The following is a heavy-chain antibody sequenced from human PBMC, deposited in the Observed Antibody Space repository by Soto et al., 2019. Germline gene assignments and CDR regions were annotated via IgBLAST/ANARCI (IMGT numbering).Heavy chain of an antibody. CDR3: ARVRGYCSSTSCRRNNWFDP. CDR1: GGSFSGYY. V-gene: IGHV4-34*01. J-gene: IGHJ5*02. Sequence: SETLSLTCAVYGGSFSGYYWSWIRQPPGKGLEWIGEINHSGSTNYNPSLKSRVTISVDTSKNQFSLKLSSVTAADTAVYHCARVRGYCSSTSCRRNNWFDPWGQGTLVTVSS. CDR2: INHSGST. D-gene: IGHD2-2*01.